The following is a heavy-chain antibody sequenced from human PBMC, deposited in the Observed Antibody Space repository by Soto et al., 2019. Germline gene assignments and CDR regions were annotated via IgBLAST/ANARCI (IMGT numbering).Heavy chain of an antibody. D-gene: IGHD6-6*01. J-gene: IGHJ4*02. Sequence: SETLSLTCTVSGGSISSGDYYWSWIRQPPGKGLEWIGYIYYSGSTYYNPYLKSRVTISVDTSKNQFSLKLSSVTAANKAVYYCARTIIAARPRLFDYWGQGTLVTV. V-gene: IGHV4-30-4*01. CDR2: IYYSGST. CDR1: GGSISSGDYY. CDR3: ARTIIAARPRLFDY.